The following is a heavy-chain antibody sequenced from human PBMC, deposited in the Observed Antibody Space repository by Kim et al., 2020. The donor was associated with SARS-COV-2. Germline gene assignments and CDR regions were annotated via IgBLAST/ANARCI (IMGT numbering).Heavy chain of an antibody. J-gene: IGHJ2*01. CDR3: ARLAVEPYWYFDL. CDR1: GYSFTSYW. CDR2: IDPSDSYT. D-gene: IGHD6-19*01. Sequence: GESLKISCKGSGYSFTSYWISWVRQMPGKGLEWMGRIDPSDSYTNYSPSFQGHVTISADKSISTAYLQRRSLKASDTAMYYCARLAVEPYWYFDLWGRGTLVTVSS. V-gene: IGHV5-10-1*01.